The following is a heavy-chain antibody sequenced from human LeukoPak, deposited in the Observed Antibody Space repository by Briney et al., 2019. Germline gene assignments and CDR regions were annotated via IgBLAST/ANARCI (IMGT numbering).Heavy chain of an antibody. V-gene: IGHV2-5*02. CDR3: AHKVEVGVNTRYFQH. CDR1: GLSLSTSGVG. Sequence: SGPTLVKPTQPLTLTCTLSGLSLSTSGVGVGWIRQPPGKALEWLALVYWDDDKRYSPSLRSRLTITKDTSKNQVVLTMTNMDPVDTATYYCAHKVEVGVNTRYFQHWGQGTLVTVSS. CDR2: VYWDDDK. D-gene: IGHD1-26*01. J-gene: IGHJ1*01.